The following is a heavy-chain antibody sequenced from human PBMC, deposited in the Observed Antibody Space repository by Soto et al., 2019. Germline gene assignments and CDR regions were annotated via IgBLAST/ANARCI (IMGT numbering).Heavy chain of an antibody. CDR1: GGTFGSYP. Sequence: QVQLVQSGADVKRPGSSVRVSCTTSGGTFGSYPVNWVRQAPGQGLEWLGGIIPLSRASIYAQKFKGRVIITADEYTTTAYMDLSSLTSEDTAMYFCAREQVPVAKGGGGALDIWGQGTMVTVSS. CDR2: IIPLSRAS. V-gene: IGHV1-69*01. J-gene: IGHJ3*02. D-gene: IGHD2-21*01. CDR3: AREQVPVAKGGGGALDI.